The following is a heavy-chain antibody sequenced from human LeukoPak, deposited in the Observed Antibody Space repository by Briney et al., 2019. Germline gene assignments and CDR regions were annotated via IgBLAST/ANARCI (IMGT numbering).Heavy chain of an antibody. CDR3: AKGYIGSSWYGVLDY. J-gene: IGHJ4*02. Sequence: GGSLRLSCAASGFTFSSYGMHWVRQAPGKGLEWVAVISYDGSNKYYADSVKGRFTISRDNSKNTLYLQMNSLRAEDTAVYYCAKGYIGSSWYGVLDYWGQGTLVTVSS. CDR1: GFTFSSYG. CDR2: ISYDGSNK. V-gene: IGHV3-30*18. D-gene: IGHD6-13*01.